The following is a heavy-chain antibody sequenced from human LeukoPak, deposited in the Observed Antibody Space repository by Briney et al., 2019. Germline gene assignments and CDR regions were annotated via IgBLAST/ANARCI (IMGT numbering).Heavy chain of an antibody. Sequence: ASVKVSCKASGYTFSNYGISWVRQAPGLGLEWMGWTSYNGNTNYAQKIQDRVTMTTDTSTTTAYMELRSLESDDTAVYYCARHSGSGWQALGYWGQGTLVTVSS. J-gene: IGHJ4*02. D-gene: IGHD6-19*01. CDR2: TSYNGNT. CDR1: GYTFSNYG. V-gene: IGHV1-18*04. CDR3: ARHSGSGWQALGY.